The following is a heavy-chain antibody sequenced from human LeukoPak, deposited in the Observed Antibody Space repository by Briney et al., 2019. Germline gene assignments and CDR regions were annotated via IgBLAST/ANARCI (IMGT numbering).Heavy chain of an antibody. D-gene: IGHD5-12*01. CDR3: ARGQGSGYERWFDY. V-gene: IGHV4-34*01. J-gene: IGHJ4*02. Sequence: PSETLSLTCAVYGGSFSGYYWSWIRQPPGKGLEWIGEINHSGSTNYDPSLKSRVTISVDTSKNQFSLKLSSVTAADTAVYYCARGQGSGYERWFDYWGQGTLVTVSS. CDR2: INHSGST. CDR1: GGSFSGYY.